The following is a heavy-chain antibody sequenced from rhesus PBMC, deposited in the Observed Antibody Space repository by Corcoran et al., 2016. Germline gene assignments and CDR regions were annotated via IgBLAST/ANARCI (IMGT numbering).Heavy chain of an antibody. Sequence: QVQLQESGPGLVKPSETLSLTCAVSGYSISSGYYWGWIRQPPGKGLWYIGYISGSSGSTYYNPSLRSRGIMSKDPTKNQVSWKLSSVTAADTAVYYCARLEIQWVQSWDYWGQGVLVTVSS. D-gene: IGHD5-24*01. CDR1: GYSISSGYY. V-gene: IGHV4-99*01. CDR2: ISGSSGST. CDR3: ARLEIQWVQSWDY. J-gene: IGHJ4*01.